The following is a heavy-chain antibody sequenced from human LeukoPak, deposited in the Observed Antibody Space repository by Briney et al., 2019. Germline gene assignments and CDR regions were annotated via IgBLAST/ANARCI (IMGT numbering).Heavy chain of an antibody. CDR3: ARDPSRGLYYFDH. J-gene: IGHJ4*02. Sequence: GASQTLSWAASSLIVSSNYTSSARQAPRKWRGSVSAVYSGGSIYYADSVTGRFTISRDNSKNKLYLQMNSLRADDTAVYYCARDPSRGLYYFDHWGQGTLVTVSS. CDR2: VYSGGSI. V-gene: IGHV3-53*01. CDR1: SLIVSSNY. D-gene: IGHD3-10*01.